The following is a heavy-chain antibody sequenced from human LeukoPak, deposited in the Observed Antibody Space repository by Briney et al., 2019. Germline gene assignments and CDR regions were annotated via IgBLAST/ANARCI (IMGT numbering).Heavy chain of an antibody. D-gene: IGHD5-24*01. CDR1: GGPFSSCSYY. J-gene: IGHJ6*03. V-gene: IGHV4-61*02. Sequence: SETLTLTCTVSGGPFSSCSYYWRWIPPPAGKVLDWFGRIYSSGSTYYNPALKSRVTISVDTSKNQSSMKLRSVTAADTAVYYCARGVEMATIYYYYYYMDVWGKGTTVTISS. CDR3: ARGVEMATIYYYYYYMDV. CDR2: IYSSGST.